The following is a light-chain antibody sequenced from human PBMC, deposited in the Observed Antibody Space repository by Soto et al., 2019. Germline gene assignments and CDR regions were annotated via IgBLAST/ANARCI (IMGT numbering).Light chain of an antibody. V-gene: IGLV1-44*01. CDR2: SNN. J-gene: IGLJ1*01. CDR3: AAWDDSLNGYV. Sequence: QSVLTQPSPTSGTPGQRVTISCSGSSSNIGSNTVNWYQLLPGTAPKLLIYSNNQRPSGVPERFSGSKSGTSASLAVSGLQSEDEADYYCAAWDDSLNGYVFGTGTKVTVL. CDR1: SSNIGSNT.